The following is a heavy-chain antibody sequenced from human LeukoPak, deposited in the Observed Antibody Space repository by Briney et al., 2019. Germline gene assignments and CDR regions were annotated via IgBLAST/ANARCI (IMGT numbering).Heavy chain of an antibody. V-gene: IGHV3-21*01. Sequence: PGGSLRLSCAAPGFTFTMYSMKWVPQAPGKGLEWVSSISTSSIYIYYADSVKGRFTISRDNARNSLYLQMNGLRAEDTAVYYCARVAPDYYDPGDYWGQGTLVTVSS. J-gene: IGHJ4*02. D-gene: IGHD3-22*01. CDR2: ISTSSIYI. CDR1: GFTFTMYS. CDR3: ARVAPDYYDPGDY.